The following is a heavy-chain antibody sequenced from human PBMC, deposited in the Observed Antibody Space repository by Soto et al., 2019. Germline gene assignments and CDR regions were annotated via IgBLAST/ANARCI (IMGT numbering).Heavy chain of an antibody. CDR1: GGTFSSYA. CDR3: ARQGPIVVVVAATRDWFDP. CDR2: IIPIFGTA. J-gene: IGHJ5*02. Sequence: ASVKVSCKASGGTFSSYAISWVRQAPGQGLEWMGGIIPIFGTANYARKFQGRVTITADESTSTAYMELSSLRSEDTAVYYCARQGPIVVVVAATRDWFDPWGQGTLVTSPQ. V-gene: IGHV1-69*13. D-gene: IGHD2-15*01.